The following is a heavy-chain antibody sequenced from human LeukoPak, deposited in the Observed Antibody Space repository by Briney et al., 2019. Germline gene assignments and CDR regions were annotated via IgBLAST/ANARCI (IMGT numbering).Heavy chain of an antibody. V-gene: IGHV3-21*01. CDR3: ARDRGDGFGY. Sequence: GGSLRLSCAASGVTFSSYSMNWVRQAPGKGLEWVSSISSSSSYIYYADSVKGRFTISRDNAKNSLYLQMNSLRAEDTAVYYCARDRGDGFGYWGQGTLVTVSS. D-gene: IGHD2-21*02. J-gene: IGHJ4*02. CDR1: GVTFSSYS. CDR2: ISSSSSYI.